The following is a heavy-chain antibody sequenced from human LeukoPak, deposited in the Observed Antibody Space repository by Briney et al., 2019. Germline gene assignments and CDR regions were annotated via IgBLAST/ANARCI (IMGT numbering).Heavy chain of an antibody. CDR1: GFTFSTYA. V-gene: IGHV3-21*06. D-gene: IGHD2-15*01. J-gene: IGHJ3*02. Sequence: PGGSLRLSCAASGFTFSTYAMNWLRLAPGKGLEWVSSISPSSDYIYYADSVKGRFTISRDNAKNSLYLQMNSLRAEDTAVYYCARDAERIQATDGFDIWGQGTMVTVSS. CDR3: ARDAERIQATDGFDI. CDR2: ISPSSDYI.